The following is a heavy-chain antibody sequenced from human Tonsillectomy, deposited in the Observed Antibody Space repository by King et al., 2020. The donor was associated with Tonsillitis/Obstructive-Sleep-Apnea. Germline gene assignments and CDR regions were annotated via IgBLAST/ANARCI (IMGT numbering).Heavy chain of an antibody. V-gene: IGHV3-11*01. D-gene: IGHD3-3*01. CDR3: ARLDLELFHFFDY. J-gene: IGHJ4*02. Sequence: VQLVESGGGLVKPGGSLRLSCAASGFTFSDYYTSWIRQAPGKGLEWVSYISSSGSAIYYADSVKGRFTISRDNARKSLYLQMNSLRAEDTAVYYCARLDLELFHFFDYGGQGTLVTVSS. CDR2: ISSSGSAI. CDR1: GFTFSDYY.